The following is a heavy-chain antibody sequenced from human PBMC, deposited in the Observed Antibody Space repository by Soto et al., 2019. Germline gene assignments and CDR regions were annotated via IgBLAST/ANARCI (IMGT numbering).Heavy chain of an antibody. D-gene: IGHD2-15*01. J-gene: IGHJ4*02. CDR3: AREVAGGAVVAAGFDY. Sequence: ASVKVSCKASGYTFTSYSMHWVRQAPGQGLEWMGIINPSGGSTSYAQKFQGRVTMTRDTSTSTVYMELSSLRSEDTAVYYCAREVAGGAVVAAGFDYWGQGTLVTVSS. CDR2: INPSGGST. CDR1: GYTFTSYS. V-gene: IGHV1-46*03.